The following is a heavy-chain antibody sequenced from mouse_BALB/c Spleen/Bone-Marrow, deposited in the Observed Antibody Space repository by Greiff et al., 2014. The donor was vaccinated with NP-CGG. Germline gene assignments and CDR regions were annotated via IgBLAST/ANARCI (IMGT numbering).Heavy chain of an antibody. CDR2: INPDSRTI. CDR3: ARNGYYGWMTY. CDR1: GFDFSGYW. J-gene: IGHJ3*01. D-gene: IGHD1-2*01. Sequence: EVKLVESGGGLVQPGGSLKLSCAASGFDFSGYWMTWVRQAPGKGLEWIGEINPDSRTINYKPSLKEKFIMSRDNAKNTLYLQMSEVRSEDTALYYCARNGYYGWMTYWGQGTLVTVSA. V-gene: IGHV4-1*02.